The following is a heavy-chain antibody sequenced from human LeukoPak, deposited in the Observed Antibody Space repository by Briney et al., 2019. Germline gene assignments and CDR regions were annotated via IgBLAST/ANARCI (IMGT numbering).Heavy chain of an antibody. CDR3: ARDLDGSGTSSF. V-gene: IGHV4-4*02. CDR1: GGSISSSNW. D-gene: IGHD3-10*01. J-gene: IGHJ4*02. CDR2: IYHSGTT. Sequence: PSETLSLTCAVSGGSISSSNWWSWVRQPPGEGLEWIGEIYHSGTTNYNPSLKSRVTISVDKSKNQFSLKLSSVTAADTAVYYCARDLDGSGTSSFWGQGTLVTVSS.